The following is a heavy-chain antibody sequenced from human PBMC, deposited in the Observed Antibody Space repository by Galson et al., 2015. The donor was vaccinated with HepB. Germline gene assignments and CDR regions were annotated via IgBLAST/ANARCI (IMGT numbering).Heavy chain of an antibody. CDR2: IWYDGSNK. D-gene: IGHD4-17*01. J-gene: IGHJ5*02. CDR1: GFTFSSYG. V-gene: IGHV3-33*01. CDR3: ARENYGDYAGWFDP. Sequence: SLRLSCAASGFTFSSYGMHWVRQAPGKGLEWVAVIWYDGSNKYYADSVKGRFTISRDNSKNTLYLQMNSLRAEDTAVYYCARENYGDYAGWFDPWGQGTLVTVSS.